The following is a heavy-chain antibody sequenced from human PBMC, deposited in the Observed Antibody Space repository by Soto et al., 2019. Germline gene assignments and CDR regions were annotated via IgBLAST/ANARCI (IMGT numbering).Heavy chain of an antibody. V-gene: IGHV1-18*04. CDR1: GYNFIHYG. CDR3: ARDERATCTDATCYYFDS. Sequence: QVQLVQSGTEVKEPGASVKVSCKASGYNFIHYGISWVRQAPGQGLEWMAWTSGNNDNTNYAQRLQGRVTLTTDTSTGTAYMELRSLRSDDTAIYYCARDERATCTDATCYYFDSWGQGTLVTVSS. D-gene: IGHD2-2*01. J-gene: IGHJ4*02. CDR2: TSGNNDNT.